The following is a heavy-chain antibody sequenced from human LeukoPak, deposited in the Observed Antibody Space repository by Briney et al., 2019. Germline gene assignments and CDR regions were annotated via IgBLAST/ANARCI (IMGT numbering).Heavy chain of an antibody. CDR2: ISSSSSTI. D-gene: IGHD4-23*01. V-gene: IGHV3-48*04. CDR1: GFTFSSYS. J-gene: IGHJ4*02. Sequence: GGSLRLSCAASGFTFSSYSMNWVRQAPGKGLEWVSYISSSSSTIYYADSVKGRFTISRDNAKNSLFLQMNSLRTEDTAVYHCARALYGGNSNFNYWGQGTLVTVSS. CDR3: ARALYGGNSNFNY.